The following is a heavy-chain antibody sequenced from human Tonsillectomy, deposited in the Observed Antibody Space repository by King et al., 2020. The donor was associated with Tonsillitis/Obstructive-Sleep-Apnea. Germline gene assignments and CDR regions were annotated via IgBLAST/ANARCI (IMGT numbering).Heavy chain of an antibody. CDR3: ATEGRDGSYSYFQH. CDR2: IWSDGSNK. CDR1: RFTFSSYG. V-gene: IGHV3-33*01. J-gene: IGHJ1*01. Sequence: VQLVESGGGVVKPGRSLRLSCAASRFTFSSYGMHWVRQAPGKGLEWVAVIWSDGSNKYYADSVKGRFTISRDNYKKTLYLQMNSLRVEDTALYYCATEGRDGSYSYFQHWGQGTLVTVSS. D-gene: IGHD1-26*01.